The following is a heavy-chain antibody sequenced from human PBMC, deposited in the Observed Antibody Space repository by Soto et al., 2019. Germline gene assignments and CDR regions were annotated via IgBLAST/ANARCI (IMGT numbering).Heavy chain of an antibody. J-gene: IGHJ4*02. CDR2: LWNDGSNK. D-gene: IGHD3-22*01. Sequence: HVQLVESGGGAVQPGRSLRLSCEASGFSFSNFGMHWVRQAPGKGLEWVGVLWNDGSNKYYADSVKGRFTISRDNSRNTLYLQMYSLRVDDTAVYYCARDSGDYSAYYELDYWGQGTLVTVSS. CDR3: ARDSGDYSAYYELDY. CDR1: GFSFSNFG. V-gene: IGHV3-33*01.